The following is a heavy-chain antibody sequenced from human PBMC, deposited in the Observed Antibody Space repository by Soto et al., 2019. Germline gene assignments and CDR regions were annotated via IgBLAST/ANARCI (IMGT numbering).Heavy chain of an antibody. Sequence: QVQLQESGPGLVKPSETLSLTCTVSGGSVSSPTYYWSWIRQPPGKGLEWIGYMYYSGSTNYPPSLRCRSTISLDTAKNQFPLKLSYVTAADTAVYYCAGGRSHVNNWFDPWGQGTLVTVSS. CDR3: AGGRSHVNNWFDP. D-gene: IGHD3-16*01. CDR1: GGSVSSPTYY. J-gene: IGHJ5*02. CDR2: MYYSGST. V-gene: IGHV4-61*01.